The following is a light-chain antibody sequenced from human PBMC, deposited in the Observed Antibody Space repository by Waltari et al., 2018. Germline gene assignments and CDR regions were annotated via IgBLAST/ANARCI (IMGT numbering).Light chain of an antibody. Sequence: DIQMTQSPSSLSASVVDRVTITCQASQDTSNYLYWYQQKPGKAPELLIYDASKLETGVPSRFSGSGSGTDFTFTISSLQPEDIATYYCQQYNDLPYTFGQGTKLEIK. CDR1: QDTSNY. CDR3: QQYNDLPYT. V-gene: IGKV1-33*01. J-gene: IGKJ2*01. CDR2: DAS.